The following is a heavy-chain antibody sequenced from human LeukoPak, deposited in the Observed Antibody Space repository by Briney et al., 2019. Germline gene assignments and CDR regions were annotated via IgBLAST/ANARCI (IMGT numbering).Heavy chain of an antibody. D-gene: IGHD6-25*01. CDR2: VHLDGRT. Sequence: SETLSLTCDVSGGSVTSTNWWTWFRQPPGKGLDWIGEVHLDGRTNYNPSLKSRLVMSADLPENHISLKLTSVTAADTAVYYCAREGGFYRPLDYSGQGTLVTVSS. J-gene: IGHJ4*02. CDR1: GGSVTSTNW. CDR3: AREGGFYRPLDY. V-gene: IGHV4-4*02.